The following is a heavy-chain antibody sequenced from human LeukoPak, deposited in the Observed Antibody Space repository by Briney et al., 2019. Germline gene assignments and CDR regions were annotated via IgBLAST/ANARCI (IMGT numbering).Heavy chain of an antibody. V-gene: IGHV3-30*18. D-gene: IGHD6-19*01. CDR3: AKDRGWYTYYFDS. CDR2: ISYDGSNK. Sequence: GGSLRLSCAASGFSFSTYGIHWVRQAPGNGLEWVAVISYDGSNKYYADSVKGRFTISRDNSKNTLYLRMTSLRAEDTAVYYCAKDRGWYTYYFDSWGQGTLVTVSP. CDR1: GFSFSTYG. J-gene: IGHJ4*02.